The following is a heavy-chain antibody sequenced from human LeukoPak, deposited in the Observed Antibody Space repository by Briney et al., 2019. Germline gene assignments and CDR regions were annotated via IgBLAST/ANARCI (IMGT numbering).Heavy chain of an antibody. Sequence: PGGSLRLSCAASGFTFSSYAMSWVRQAPGKGLEWVSAISGSGGSTYYADSVKGRFTISRDNSKDTLYLQMNSLRAEDTAVYYCAKCIASGSYSFRFDYWGQGTLVTVSS. J-gene: IGHJ4*02. D-gene: IGHD3-10*01. CDR3: AKCIASGSYSFRFDY. CDR2: ISGSGGST. V-gene: IGHV3-23*01. CDR1: GFTFSSYA.